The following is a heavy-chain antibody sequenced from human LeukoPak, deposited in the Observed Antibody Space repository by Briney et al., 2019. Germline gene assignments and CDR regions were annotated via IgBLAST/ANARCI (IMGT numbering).Heavy chain of an antibody. CDR2: IYTSGST. CDR3: ARGVVIAPQTFDY. D-gene: IGHD2-21*01. CDR1: GGSISSGRYY. V-gene: IGHV4-61*02. Sequence: SETLSLTCTVSGGSISSGRYYWSWIRQPAGKGLEWIGRIYTSGSTNYNPSLKSRVTISLDTSKNQFSLKLSSVTAADTAVYYCARGVVIAPQTFDYWGQGTLVTVSS. J-gene: IGHJ4*02.